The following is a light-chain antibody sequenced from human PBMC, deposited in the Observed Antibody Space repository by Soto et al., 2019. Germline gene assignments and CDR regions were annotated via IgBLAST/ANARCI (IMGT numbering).Light chain of an antibody. CDR2: DVS. Sequence: QSALTQPASVSGSPGQSITISCTGTSSDVGGFNYVSWYQQHPGKAPKLMIYDVSNRPSGVSNRFSGSKSGNTASLTISGLQAEDEADYYCNSYTSRSTVLFGGGTKLTV. CDR3: NSYTSRSTVL. J-gene: IGLJ2*01. CDR1: SSDVGGFNY. V-gene: IGLV2-14*03.